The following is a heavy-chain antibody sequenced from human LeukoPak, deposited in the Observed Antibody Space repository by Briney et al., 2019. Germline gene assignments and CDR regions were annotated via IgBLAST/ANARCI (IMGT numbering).Heavy chain of an antibody. CDR3: ARWGGGVAPAGY. V-gene: IGHV3-21*05. D-gene: IGHD3-16*01. CDR2: ISSSSSYT. Sequence: GGSLRLSCAASGFTFSSYWMSWVRQAPGKGLEWVSYISSSSSYTNYADSVKGRFTISRDNAKNSLYLQMNSLRAEDTAVYYCARWGGGVAPAGYWGQGTLVTVSS. J-gene: IGHJ4*02. CDR1: GFTFSSYW.